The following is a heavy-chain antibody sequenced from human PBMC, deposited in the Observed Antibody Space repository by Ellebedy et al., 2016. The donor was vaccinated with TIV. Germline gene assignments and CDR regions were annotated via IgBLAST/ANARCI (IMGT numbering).Heavy chain of an antibody. V-gene: IGHV3-9*01. CDR1: GFIFHDYA. J-gene: IGHJ4*02. CDR2: LSWNSGSI. D-gene: IGHD1-26*01. Sequence: GGSLRLSXAASGFIFHDYAMHWVRQAPGKGLEWVSGLSWNSGSIGFADSVKGRFSISRDNANNSLYLQMNSLTAEDTALHYCAKDLFSGSFPTYNFDYWGQGALVTVSS. CDR3: AKDLFSGSFPTYNFDY.